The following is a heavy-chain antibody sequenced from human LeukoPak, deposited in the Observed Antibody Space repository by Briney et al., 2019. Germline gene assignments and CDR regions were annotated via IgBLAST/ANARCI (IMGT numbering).Heavy chain of an antibody. V-gene: IGHV3-23*01. CDR3: AKDVQHGYSYAVRGFDY. D-gene: IGHD5-18*01. CDR1: GFTFSSYA. Sequence: GGSLRLSCAASGFTFSSYAMSWVRQAPGKGLEWVSAISGDNTYYADSVKGRFAISRDNSKNTLYLDMTSLRAEDTAVYYCAKDVQHGYSYAVRGFDYWGQGTLVTVSS. CDR2: ISGDNT. J-gene: IGHJ4*02.